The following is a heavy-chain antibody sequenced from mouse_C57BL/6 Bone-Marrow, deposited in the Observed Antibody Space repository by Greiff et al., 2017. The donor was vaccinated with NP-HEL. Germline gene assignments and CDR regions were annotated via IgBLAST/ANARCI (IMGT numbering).Heavy chain of an antibody. D-gene: IGHD1-1*01. CDR1: GFTFSDYY. CDR3: ARLGFRYYYGSFYAMDY. CDR2: ISNGGGST. J-gene: IGHJ4*01. Sequence: EVKLMESGGGLVQPGGSLKLSCAASGFTFSDYYMYWVRQTPEKRLEWVAYISNGGGSTYYPDTVKGRFTISRDNAKNTLYLQMSRLKSEDTAMYYCARLGFRYYYGSFYAMDYWGQGTSVTVSS. V-gene: IGHV5-12*01.